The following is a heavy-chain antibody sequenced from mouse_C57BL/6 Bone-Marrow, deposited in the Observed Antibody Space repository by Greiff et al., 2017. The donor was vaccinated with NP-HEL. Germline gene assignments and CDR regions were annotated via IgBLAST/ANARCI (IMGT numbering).Heavy chain of an antibody. CDR1: GFSFTGYG. J-gene: IGHJ1*03. V-gene: IGHV2-5*01. Sequence: QVQLKQSGPGLVQPSPSLSLSCTVSGFSFTGYGVHWVRQSPGKGLEWLGVIWRGGSTDYNAAFMSRLSITKDNSKSQVFFRMNSLQADDTAIYYCAAHGTGVWGTGTTVTVSS. D-gene: IGHD2-1*01. CDR2: IWRGGST. CDR3: AAHGTGV.